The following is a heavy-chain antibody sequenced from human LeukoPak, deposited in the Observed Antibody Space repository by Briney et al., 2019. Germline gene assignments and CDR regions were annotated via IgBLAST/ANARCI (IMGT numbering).Heavy chain of an antibody. D-gene: IGHD4-17*01. CDR1: GFTFTNAW. CDR3: TTGYGTIDF. CDR2: IRSKADGGTT. J-gene: IGHJ4*02. V-gene: IGHV3-15*01. Sequence: PGGSLRLSCEVSGFTFTNAWLSWVRQSPGKGLEWVGRIRSKADGGTTDYAAPVKGRFTISRDDSKNTVFLQMESLKREDTAVYSCTTGYGTIDFWGQGTLVTVSS.